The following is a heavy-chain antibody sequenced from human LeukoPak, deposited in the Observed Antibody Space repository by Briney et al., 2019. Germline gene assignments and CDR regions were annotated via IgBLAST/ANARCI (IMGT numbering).Heavy chain of an antibody. V-gene: IGHV3-49*03. CDR1: GFTFGDYA. D-gene: IGHD3-22*01. CDR3: TRGTYYYDSSGYYYVDC. Sequence: GGSLRLSCTASGFTFGDYAMSWFRQAPGKGLEWVGFIRSKAYGGTTKYGASVKGRFTISRDDSKSIAYLQMNGLKTEDTAMYYCTRGTYYYDSSGYYYVDCWGQGTLVTVSS. J-gene: IGHJ4*02. CDR2: IRSKAYGGTT.